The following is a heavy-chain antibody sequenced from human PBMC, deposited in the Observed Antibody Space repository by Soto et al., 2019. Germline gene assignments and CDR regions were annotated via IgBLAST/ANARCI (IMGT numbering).Heavy chain of an antibody. CDR3: AINGGRDWAEYFQH. Sequence: EVQLVESGGDLVQPGGSLSLSCAASGFTVSRSYMSWVRQAPGKGVEWVSTVYSDDSTYYADSVKGRFSISRDSSKNTLYLQMNSLRAEDTAVYYCAINGGRDWAEYFQHWGQGTLVTVSS. V-gene: IGHV3-66*01. CDR2: VYSDDST. D-gene: IGHD2-21*01. CDR1: GFTVSRSY. J-gene: IGHJ1*01.